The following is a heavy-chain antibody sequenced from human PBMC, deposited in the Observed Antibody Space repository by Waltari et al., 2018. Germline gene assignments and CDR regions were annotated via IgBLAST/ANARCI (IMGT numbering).Heavy chain of an antibody. Sequence: QVHLVQSGAEVKTPGASVKVSCKASAYTFSTYGLTWVRQAPGQGLEWRGWISAHDGNTNYAPSLQDRVTLTTDTSTYTAYMELNSLRPDDTAVYYCATAVGGNMEFDSWGHGSLVTVSS. CDR1: AYTFSTYG. D-gene: IGHD6-19*01. CDR2: ISAHDGNT. J-gene: IGHJ4*01. CDR3: ATAVGGNMEFDS. V-gene: IGHV1-18*01.